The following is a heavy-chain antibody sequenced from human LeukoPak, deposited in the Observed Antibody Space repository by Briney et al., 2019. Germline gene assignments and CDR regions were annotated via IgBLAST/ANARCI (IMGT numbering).Heavy chain of an antibody. CDR2: IIPIFGTT. Sequence: SVKVSCKASGGTFNSYAISWVRQAPGQGLEWMGGIIPIFGTTNYAQKFQGRVTLTADESTSTAYMELSSLRSEDTAVYYCAREARYYGILTGYYLYYFDYWGQGTLVTVSS. CDR1: GGTFNSYA. J-gene: IGHJ4*02. V-gene: IGHV1-69*13. CDR3: AREARYYGILTGYYLYYFDY. D-gene: IGHD3-9*01.